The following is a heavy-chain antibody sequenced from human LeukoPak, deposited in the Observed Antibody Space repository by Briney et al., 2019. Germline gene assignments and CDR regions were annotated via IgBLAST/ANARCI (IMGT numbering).Heavy chain of an antibody. CDR3: AKVIGMSGPHWFDP. J-gene: IGHJ5*02. CDR1: GFTFSSYD. V-gene: IGHV3-13*01. CDR2: IGTAGDT. Sequence: GGSLRLSCAASGFTFSSYDMHWVRQATGKGLEWVSAIGTAGDTYYPGSVKGRFTISRDNSKNTLYLQMNSLRAEDTAVYYCAKVIGMSGPHWFDPWGQGTLVTVSS. D-gene: IGHD1-26*01.